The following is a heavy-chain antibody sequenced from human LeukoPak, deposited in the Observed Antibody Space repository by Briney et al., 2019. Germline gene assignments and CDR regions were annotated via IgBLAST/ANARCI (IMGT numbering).Heavy chain of an antibody. V-gene: IGHV3-7*01. CDR2: VRPDGGQA. CDR1: GFFFSNYW. D-gene: IGHD4-11*01. CDR3: VRLMGGVTTHDF. Sequence: GGSLRLSCAASGFFFSNYWMSWVRQAPGKGLERVASVRPDGGQAYYLDSIKGRFTIYRDNAENSLYLQMSSLRAEDTAVYYCVRLMGGVTTHDFWGQGTLVTVSS. J-gene: IGHJ4*02.